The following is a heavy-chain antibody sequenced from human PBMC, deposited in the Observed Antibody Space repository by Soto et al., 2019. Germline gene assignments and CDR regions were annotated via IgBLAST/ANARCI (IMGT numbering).Heavy chain of an antibody. Sequence: PGESRKISCKGSGYSFTIYWIGWVRQMPGKGLEWMGIIYPGDSDTRYSPSFQGQVTISADKSISTAYLQWSSLKASDTAMYYCASHGTRVYYHNSDYSYYGMDVWGQGTTVTVSS. D-gene: IGHD3-22*01. CDR3: ASHGTRVYYHNSDYSYYGMDV. CDR1: GYSFTIYW. V-gene: IGHV5-51*01. J-gene: IGHJ6*02. CDR2: IYPGDSDT.